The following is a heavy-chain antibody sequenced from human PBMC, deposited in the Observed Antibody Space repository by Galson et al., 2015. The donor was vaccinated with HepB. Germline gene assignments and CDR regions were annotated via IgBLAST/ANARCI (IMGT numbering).Heavy chain of an antibody. J-gene: IGHJ4*02. CDR2: FDPEDGET. V-gene: IGHV1-24*01. CDR3: ATNIPGQAASFDY. CDR1: GYTLTELS. Sequence: SVKVSCKVSGYTLTELSMHWVRQAPGKGLEWMGGFDPEDGETIYAQKFQGRVTMTEDTSTDTAYMELSSLRSEDTAVYYCATNIPGQAASFDYWGQGTLVTVSS. D-gene: IGHD6-13*01.